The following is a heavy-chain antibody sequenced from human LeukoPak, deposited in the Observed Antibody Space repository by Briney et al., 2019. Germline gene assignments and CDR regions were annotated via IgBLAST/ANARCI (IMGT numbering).Heavy chain of an antibody. D-gene: IGHD6-6*01. CDR2: ISSSSSYI. CDR1: GFTFSSYS. CDR3: ARDPGIAARDFDY. Sequence: GGSLRLSCAASGFTFSSYSMNWVRQAPGKGLEWVSSISSSSSYIYYADSVKGRFTISRDNAKNSLYLQMNSLRAEDTAVYYCARDPGIAARDFDYWGQGTLVTVSS. V-gene: IGHV3-21*01. J-gene: IGHJ4*02.